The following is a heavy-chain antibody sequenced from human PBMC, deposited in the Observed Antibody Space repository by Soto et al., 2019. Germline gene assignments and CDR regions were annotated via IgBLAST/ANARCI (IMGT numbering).Heavy chain of an antibody. J-gene: IGHJ6*02. D-gene: IGHD2-2*02. CDR2: INPGDSET. Sequence: GESLNIFFKVTGYTFTTYWSAGVRQMTGKALEWRGIINPGDSETRYSPSFQGQVTISADKSISTAYLQWNSLQGSGTAMYYCGRLLRYCDRTDCYTIRMDVWGQGARVTVSS. CDR3: GRLLRYCDRTDCYTIRMDV. CDR1: GYTFTTYW. V-gene: IGHV5-51*01.